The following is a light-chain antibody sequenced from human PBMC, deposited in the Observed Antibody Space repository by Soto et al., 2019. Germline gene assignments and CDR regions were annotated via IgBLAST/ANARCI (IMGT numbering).Light chain of an antibody. CDR3: QQYGSSSYT. Sequence: EIVLTQSPGTLSLSPGERATLSCRASQSISSSYLAWYQQKPGQAPRLLIYAASSRATGIPDRFSGSGSGTDFTLTISRLEPEDFAVYYCQQYGSSSYTFGQGTQLEFK. CDR1: QSISSSY. V-gene: IGKV3-20*01. CDR2: AAS. J-gene: IGKJ2*01.